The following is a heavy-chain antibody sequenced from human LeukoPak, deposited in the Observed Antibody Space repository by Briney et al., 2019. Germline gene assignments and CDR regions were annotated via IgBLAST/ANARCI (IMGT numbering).Heavy chain of an antibody. V-gene: IGHV3-23*01. CDR2: ISGSGGST. CDR3: ARDPHSGTAVFDL. J-gene: IGHJ3*01. CDR1: GFTFSSFA. Sequence: QSGGSLRLSCAASGFTFSSFAMSWVRQAPGKGLEWVSTISGSGGSTYYTDSVKGRFTISRGNSKNTLYLQMNTLRAEDTALYYCARDPHSGTAVFDLWGQGTMVTVSS. D-gene: IGHD3-10*01.